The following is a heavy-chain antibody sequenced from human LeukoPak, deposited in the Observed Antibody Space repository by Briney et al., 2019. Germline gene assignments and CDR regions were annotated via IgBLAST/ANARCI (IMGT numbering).Heavy chain of an antibody. J-gene: IGHJ4*02. CDR1: GGSFSDYY. Sequence: SETLSLTCAVYGGSFSDYYWSWIRQPPGKGLEWIGEISHSGSAKYNPSLKSRVTILVEKSKNRFSLKLTSVTAADTAVYYCASNRPTLRVNDYWGQGALVTVSS. D-gene: IGHD1-14*01. V-gene: IGHV4-34*01. CDR3: ASNRPTLRVNDY. CDR2: ISHSGSA.